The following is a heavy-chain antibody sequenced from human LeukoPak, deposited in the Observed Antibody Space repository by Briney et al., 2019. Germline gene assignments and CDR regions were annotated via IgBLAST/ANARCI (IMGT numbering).Heavy chain of an antibody. J-gene: IGHJ3*02. D-gene: IGHD3-10*01. V-gene: IGHV4-38-2*02. CDR2: INHSGST. Sequence: SETLSLTCTVSGYSISSGYYWGWIRQPPGKGLEWIGEINHSGSTNYNPSLKSRVTISVDTSKNQFSLKLSSVTAADTAVYYCATTTVLLSPPSFDIWGQGTMVTVSS. CDR1: GYSISSGYY. CDR3: ATTTVLLSPPSFDI.